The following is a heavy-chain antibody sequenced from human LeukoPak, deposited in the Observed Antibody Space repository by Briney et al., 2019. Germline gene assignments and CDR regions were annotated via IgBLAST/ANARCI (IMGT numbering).Heavy chain of an antibody. Sequence: ASVKVSCKASGYTFTGYYMHWVRQAPGQGLEWMGWINPNSGGTNYAQKFQGRVTMTRNTSISTAYMELSRLRSDDTAVYYCAGTTAIRFGWFDPWGQGTLVTVSS. CDR2: INPNSGGT. V-gene: IGHV1-2*02. D-gene: IGHD2-2*02. CDR1: GYTFTGYY. CDR3: AGTTAIRFGWFDP. J-gene: IGHJ5*02.